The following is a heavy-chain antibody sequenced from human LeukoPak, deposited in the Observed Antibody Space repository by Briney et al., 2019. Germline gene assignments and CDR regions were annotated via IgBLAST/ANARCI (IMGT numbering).Heavy chain of an antibody. CDR2: ISYDESNK. V-gene: IGHV3-30*04. D-gene: IGHD3-22*01. CDR1: GFTFSSYT. J-gene: IGHJ5*02. CDR3: ARDRAGYYDSSGYSFGSWFDP. Sequence: GRSLRLSCVASGFTFSSYTVHWVRQAPGKGLEWVALISYDESNKYYADSVKGRFTISRGNDKNSLYLQMNSLRAEDTAVYYCARDRAGYYDSSGYSFGSWFDPWGQGTLVIVSS.